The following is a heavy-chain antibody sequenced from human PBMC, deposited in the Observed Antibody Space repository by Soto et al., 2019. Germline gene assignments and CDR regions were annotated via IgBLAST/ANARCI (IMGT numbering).Heavy chain of an antibody. CDR1: GGTFSRYT. CDR3: ASPSPRNYYDSSGYSLRAFDI. D-gene: IGHD3-22*01. CDR2: IIPILGIA. V-gene: IGHV1-69*02. J-gene: IGHJ3*02. Sequence: SVKVSCQASGGTFSRYTISWVRQAPGQGLEWMGRIIPILGIANYAQKFQGRVTITADKSTSTAYMELSSLRSEDTAVYYCASPSPRNYYDSSGYSLRAFDIWGQGTMVTVSS.